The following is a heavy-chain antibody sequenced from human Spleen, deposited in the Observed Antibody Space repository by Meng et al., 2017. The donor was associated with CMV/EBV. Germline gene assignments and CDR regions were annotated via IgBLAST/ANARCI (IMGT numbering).Heavy chain of an antibody. CDR3: ARESYFYETSALGDF. CDR2: IKQDGSEK. D-gene: IGHD3-22*01. V-gene: IGHV3-7*01. J-gene: IGHJ4*02. Sequence: GGSLRLSCAASGFTFSSYWMSWVRQAPGKGLEWVANIKQDGSEKYYVDSVKGRFTISRDNAKNSLYLQMNSLRAEDTAVFYCARESYFYETSALGDFWGQGTLVTVSS. CDR1: GFTFSSYW.